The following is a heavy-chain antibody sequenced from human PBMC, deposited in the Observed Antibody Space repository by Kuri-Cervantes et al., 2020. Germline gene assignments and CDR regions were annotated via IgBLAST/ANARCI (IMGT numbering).Heavy chain of an antibody. J-gene: IGHJ4*02. CDR3: ARGRSNGGRLDY. CDR1: GFTFDDYA. CDR2: VSWNSATI. D-gene: IGHD2-8*01. Sequence: SLKISCAASGFTFDDYAMFWVRQGPGKGLEWVSGVSWNSATIAYADSVQGRFTTSRDNAKNSLFLQMNSLRAEDTAVYFCARGRSNGGRLDYWGQGTLVTVSS. V-gene: IGHV3-9*01.